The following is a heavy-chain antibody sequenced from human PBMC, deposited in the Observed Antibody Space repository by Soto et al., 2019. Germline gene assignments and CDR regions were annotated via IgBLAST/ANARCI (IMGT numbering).Heavy chain of an antibody. Sequence: QVQLVESGGGVVQPGRSLRLSCAASGFTFSSYAMHWVRQAPGKGLEWVAVISYDGSNKYYADSVKGRFTISRDNSKNTLYLQMNSLRAEDTAVYYCARLYDRFDYWGQGTLVTVSS. J-gene: IGHJ4*02. V-gene: IGHV3-30-3*01. D-gene: IGHD3-22*01. CDR1: GFTFSSYA. CDR3: ARLYDRFDY. CDR2: ISYDGSNK.